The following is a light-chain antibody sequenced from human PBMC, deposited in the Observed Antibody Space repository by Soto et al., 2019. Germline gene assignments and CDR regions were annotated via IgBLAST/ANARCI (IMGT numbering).Light chain of an antibody. CDR1: QSINNY. CDR2: DAS. Sequence: EIVLTQSPATLSLSPGERATLSCRASQSINNYLAWYQHRPGQAPRLLIYDASNRATGIPARFSGSGSGTDFTLTISSLEAEDFAVYYCQHRNNRPFPCGPGTKVDIK. V-gene: IGKV3-11*01. CDR3: QHRNNRPFP. J-gene: IGKJ3*01.